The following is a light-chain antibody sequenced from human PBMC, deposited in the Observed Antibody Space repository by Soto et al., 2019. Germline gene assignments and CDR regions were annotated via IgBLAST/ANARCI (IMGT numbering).Light chain of an antibody. CDR1: QGISSY. V-gene: IGKV1-9*01. CDR3: QQLNSYLALT. Sequence: DIQLTQSPSFLSASVGDRVTITCRASQGISSYLAWYQQKPGKAPKLLIYAASTLQSGVPSRFSGRASGTEVTLTISSLQPVELATYYCQQLNSYLALTFGGGTKLEI. J-gene: IGKJ4*01. CDR2: AAS.